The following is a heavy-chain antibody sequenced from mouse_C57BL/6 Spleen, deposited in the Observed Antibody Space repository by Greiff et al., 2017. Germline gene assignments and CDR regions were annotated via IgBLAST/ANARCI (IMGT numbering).Heavy chain of an antibody. D-gene: IGHD2-4*01. CDR1: GYSITSGYY. Sequence: EVQLQESGPGLVKPSQSLSLTCSVTGYSITSGYYWNWIRQFPGNKLEWMGYISYDGSNNYNPSLKNRISITRDTSKNQFFLKLNSVTTEDTATYYCARDDDYDEGAHYFDYWGQGTTLTVSS. CDR3: ARDDDYDEGAHYFDY. J-gene: IGHJ2*01. V-gene: IGHV3-6*01. CDR2: ISYDGSN.